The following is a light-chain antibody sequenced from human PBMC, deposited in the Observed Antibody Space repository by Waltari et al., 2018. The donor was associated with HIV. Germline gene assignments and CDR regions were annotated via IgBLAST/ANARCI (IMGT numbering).Light chain of an antibody. V-gene: IGLV2-23*02. J-gene: IGLJ3*02. CDR3: CSYAGSSTL. CDR1: SSDVGGSTY. CDR2: DVS. Sequence: QSALTQPASVSGSPGQSITISCTGTSSDVGGSTYVSWYQQHPGKAPKLMIYDVSKRPSGVSNRFSGSKSGNTASLTISGLQAEDEADYYCCSYAGSSTLFGGGTKLTVL.